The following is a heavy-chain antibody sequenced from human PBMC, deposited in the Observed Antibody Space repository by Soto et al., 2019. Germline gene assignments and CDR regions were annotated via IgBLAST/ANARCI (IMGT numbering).Heavy chain of an antibody. Sequence: LRRILQTPGKGLEWVAVISYNGLSQFYADSVRGRLAISRDNAKNTLYLQMNRLRDEDTAVYFCARGGRGLRGAFDIWGEGPSVTVSS. J-gene: IGHJ3*02. V-gene: IGHV3-30*09. D-gene: IGHD2-15*01. CDR2: ISYNGLSQ. CDR3: ARGGRGLRGAFDI.